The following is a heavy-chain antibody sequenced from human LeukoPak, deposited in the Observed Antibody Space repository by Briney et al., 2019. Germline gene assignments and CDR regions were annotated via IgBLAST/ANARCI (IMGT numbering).Heavy chain of an antibody. J-gene: IGHJ4*02. V-gene: IGHV5-10-1*01. D-gene: IGHD3/OR15-3a*01. CDR1: GYLFTSYW. CDR2: IDPRDSYT. Sequence: GASLEIYCQGSGYLFTSYWISWVRQLPGKGLEWMGRIDPRDSYTNNSPSFQDHVTISTDKSISTAYLQWSSLKASDTAMYYCARHGLDGSADYWGQGTLVTVSS. CDR3: ARHGLDGSADY.